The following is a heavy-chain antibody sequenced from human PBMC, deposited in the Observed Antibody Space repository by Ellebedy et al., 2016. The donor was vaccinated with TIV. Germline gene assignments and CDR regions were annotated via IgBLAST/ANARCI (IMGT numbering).Heavy chain of an antibody. CDR1: KFTFSRYS. CDR3: AGPMVGVAGEIDY. CDR2: ISSSSTYI. D-gene: IGHD6-19*01. J-gene: IGHJ4*02. Sequence: GGSLRLXXAASKFTFSRYSMNWVRQAPGKGLEWVSSISSSSTYIYYADSVKDRFTISRDNTKNALYLQRNSLRAEDTAVYYCAGPMVGVAGEIDYWGQGTLVTVSS. V-gene: IGHV3-21*06.